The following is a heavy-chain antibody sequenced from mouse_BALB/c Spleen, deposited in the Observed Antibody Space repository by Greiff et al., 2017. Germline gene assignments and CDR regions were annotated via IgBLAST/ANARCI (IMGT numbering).Heavy chain of an antibody. D-gene: IGHD2-14*01. V-gene: IGHV1S81*02. CDR2: INPSNGGT. CDR3: TRDRYD. CDR1: GYTFTSYY. Sequence: VQLQQSGAELVKPGASVKLSCKASGYTFTSYYMYWVKQRPGQGLEWIGEINPSNGGTNFNEKFKSKATLTVDKSSSTAYMQLSSLTSEDSAVDYCTRDRYDWGQGTLVTVSA. J-gene: IGHJ3*01.